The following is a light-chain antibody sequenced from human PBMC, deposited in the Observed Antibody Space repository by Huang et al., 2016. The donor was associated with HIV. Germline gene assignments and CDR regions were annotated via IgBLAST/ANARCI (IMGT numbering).Light chain of an antibody. CDR2: VAS. CDR3: QKYDSAPRT. CDR1: QVIGNS. Sequence: DIQMTQSPSSLSAFVGDTVTITCRASQVIGNSLAWYQQKPGRPPKLLIYVASTLQSWDPSRFSGSGSGTDCTLTISNLQTEDIATYCCQKYDSAPRTFGQGTRV. V-gene: IGKV1-27*01. J-gene: IGKJ1*01.